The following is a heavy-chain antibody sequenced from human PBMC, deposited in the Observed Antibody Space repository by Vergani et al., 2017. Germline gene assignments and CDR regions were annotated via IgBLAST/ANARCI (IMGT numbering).Heavy chain of an antibody. V-gene: IGHV4-30-4*08. CDR1: GDSISSGYYY. CDR3: ARERRDIVANDAFDI. J-gene: IGHJ3*02. CDR2: IFSSGNS. D-gene: IGHD5-12*01. Sequence: QLQLQESGPGLVKPSETLSLTCTVSGDSISSGYYYWSWIRQPPGKGLEWIGCIFSSGNSYYNPSLKSRLTISLDTSKNRFSLSLNSVTAADTAVYYCARERRDIVANDAFDIWGQGTVVTVSS.